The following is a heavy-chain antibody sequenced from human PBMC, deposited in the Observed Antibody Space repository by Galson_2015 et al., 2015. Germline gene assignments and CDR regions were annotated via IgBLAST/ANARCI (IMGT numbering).Heavy chain of an antibody. D-gene: IGHD5-18*01. CDR1: GGTFSSYA. V-gene: IGHV1-69*04. CDR2: IIPILGIA. Sequence: SCKASGGTFSSYAISWVRQAPGQGLEWMGRIIPILGIANYAQKFQGRVTITADKSTSTAYMELSSLRSEDTAVYYCVVDTAMVTGYWGQGTLVTVSS. CDR3: VVDTAMVTGY. J-gene: IGHJ4*02.